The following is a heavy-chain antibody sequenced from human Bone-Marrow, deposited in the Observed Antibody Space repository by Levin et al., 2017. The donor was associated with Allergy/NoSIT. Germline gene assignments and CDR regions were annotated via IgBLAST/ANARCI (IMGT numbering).Heavy chain of an antibody. D-gene: IGHD2-2*01. V-gene: IGHV3-66*01. Sequence: GGSLRLSCAASGFTVGNNYVAWVRQAPGKGLDWISVIYSGGGTYYADSVKGRFTISRDKSKNTVYLQMNSLRVEDTDVYYCSSAPGFSDYWGQGNLVTVSS. CDR1: GFTVGNNY. CDR2: IYSGGGT. CDR3: SSAPGFSDY. J-gene: IGHJ4*02.